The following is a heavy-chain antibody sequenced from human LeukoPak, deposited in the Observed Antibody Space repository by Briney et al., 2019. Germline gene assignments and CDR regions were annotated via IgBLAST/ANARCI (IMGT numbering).Heavy chain of an antibody. D-gene: IGHD3-3*01. V-gene: IGHV1-69*04. Sequence: SVKVSCKASGGTFSSYAISWVRQAPGQGLEWMGRIIPILGIANYAQKFQGRVTITADKSTSTAYMELSSLRSEDTAVYYCAKVRRGITIFGVVTEQTAYYYGMDVWGQGTTVTVSS. J-gene: IGHJ6*02. CDR3: AKVRRGITIFGVVTEQTAYYYGMDV. CDR2: IIPILGIA. CDR1: GGTFSSYA.